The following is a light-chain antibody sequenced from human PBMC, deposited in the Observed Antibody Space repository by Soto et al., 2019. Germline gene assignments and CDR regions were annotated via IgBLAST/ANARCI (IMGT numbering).Light chain of an antibody. J-gene: IGKJ1*01. CDR3: QQYYTWPRT. CDR2: GAS. V-gene: IGKV3-20*01. CDR1: QSVSNNY. Sequence: EIVLTQSPGTLSLSPGERATLSCRASQSVSNNYLAWYQQKPGQAPRLLIYGASNRATGIPDRFSGSGSGTDFTLTISRLEPEDFAVYYCQQYYTWPRTFGQGTRVEIK.